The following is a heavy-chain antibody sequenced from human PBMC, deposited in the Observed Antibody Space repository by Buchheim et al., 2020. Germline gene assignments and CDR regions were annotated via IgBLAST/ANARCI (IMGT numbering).Heavy chain of an antibody. CDR1: GGSISSGGYY. V-gene: IGHV4-31*03. CDR3: ARDQTRAYYDFWSGYNWFDP. J-gene: IGHJ5*02. D-gene: IGHD3-3*01. CDR2: IYYSGST. Sequence: QVQLQESGPGLVKPSQTLSLTCTVSGGSISSGGYYWSWIRQHPGKGLEWIGYIYYSGSTYYNPSLKRRVTISVDPSKNPFSLKLSSVTAADTAVYYCARDQTRAYYDFWSGYNWFDPWGQGTL.